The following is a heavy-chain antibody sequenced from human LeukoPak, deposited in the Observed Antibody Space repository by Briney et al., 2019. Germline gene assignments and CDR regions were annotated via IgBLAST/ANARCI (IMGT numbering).Heavy chain of an antibody. V-gene: IGHV1-18*01. CDR3: ARGRKHITIFGVVTSSHELYYFDY. CDR1: GYTFTSYG. CDR2: ISAYNGNT. Sequence: ASVKVSCKASGYTFTSYGISWVRQAPGQGLEWMGWISAYNGNTNYAQKPQGRVTMTTDTSTSTAYMELRSLRSDDTAVYYCARGRKHITIFGVVTSSHELYYFDYWGQGTLVTVSS. J-gene: IGHJ4*02. D-gene: IGHD3-3*01.